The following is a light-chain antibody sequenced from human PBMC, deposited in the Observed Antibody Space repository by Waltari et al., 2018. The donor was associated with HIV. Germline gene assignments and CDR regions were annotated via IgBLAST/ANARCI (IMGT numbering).Light chain of an antibody. CDR2: HVN. Sequence: SALTPPRPVSGSPGQSVTIPCTGTRSDFGDHYYFTWYPQHPGKAPKLMIFHVNKRPSGVPDRFSGSKSGNTASLTISGLQADDEADYYCCSYADNYTWVFGGGTKLTVL. CDR1: RSDFGDHYY. CDR3: CSYADNYTWV. V-gene: IGLV2-11*01. J-gene: IGLJ3*02.